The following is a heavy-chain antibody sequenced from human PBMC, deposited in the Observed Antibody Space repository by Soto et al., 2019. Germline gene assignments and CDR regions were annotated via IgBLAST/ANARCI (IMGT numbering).Heavy chain of an antibody. J-gene: IGHJ3*02. Sequence: QVQLVQSGAEVKKPGSSVKVSCKASGGTFSSYAISWVRQAPGQGLEWMGGIIPIFGTANYAQKFQGRVTITADESTSTAYMELSRLRSEDTAVYYCASSGVSFNYYGSGSLDAFDIWGQGTMVTVSS. CDR3: ASSGVSFNYYGSGSLDAFDI. V-gene: IGHV1-69*01. D-gene: IGHD3-10*01. CDR1: GGTFSSYA. CDR2: IIPIFGTA.